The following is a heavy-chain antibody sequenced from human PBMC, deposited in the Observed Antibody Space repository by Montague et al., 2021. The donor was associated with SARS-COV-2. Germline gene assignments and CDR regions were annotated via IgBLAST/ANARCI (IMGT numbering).Heavy chain of an antibody. CDR2: INHSGTT. CDR3: ARTFLEATMSPHHSFDI. J-gene: IGHJ3*02. V-gene: IGHV4-59*01. Sequence: SETLSLTCSVSGGSFSAYYWSWIRQPPGKGLEWIGYINHSGTTNFNHSLKSRVTKSLDTSTKQLSLRLSSVTAADTAVYYCARTFLEATMSPHHSFDIWGQGTLVTVSS. D-gene: IGHD3-10*02. CDR1: GGSFSAYY.